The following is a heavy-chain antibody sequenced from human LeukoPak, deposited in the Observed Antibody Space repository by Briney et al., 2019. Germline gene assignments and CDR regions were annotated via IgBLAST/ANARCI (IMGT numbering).Heavy chain of an antibody. CDR1: GGSISSTNYY. J-gene: IGHJ3*01. CDR3: AHFRGGAFDF. CDR2: IYHSGST. V-gene: IGHV4-39*01. Sequence: PSETLSLTCTVSGGSISSTNYYWGWIRQPPGKGLEWIGSIYHSGSTYYNPSLKSQVTISVDTSKNQFSLRLSSVTAADTAMHYCAHFRGGAFDFWGQGTMVTVSS. D-gene: IGHD3-16*01.